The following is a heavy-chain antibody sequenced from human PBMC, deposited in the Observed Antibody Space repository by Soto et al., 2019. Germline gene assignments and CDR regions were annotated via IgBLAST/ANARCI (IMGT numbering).Heavy chain of an antibody. V-gene: IGHV3-74*01. J-gene: IGHJ6*02. Sequence: EVQLVESGGGLVQPGGSLRLSCAASGFTFSSYWMHWVRQAPGKGLVWVSRINSDGSSTSYADSVKGRFTISRDNAKNTLYLQMNSLRAEDTAVYYCARGAYCSSTSCYPPFGMDVWGQGTTVTVSS. CDR2: INSDGSST. CDR3: ARGAYCSSTSCYPPFGMDV. CDR1: GFTFSSYW. D-gene: IGHD2-2*01.